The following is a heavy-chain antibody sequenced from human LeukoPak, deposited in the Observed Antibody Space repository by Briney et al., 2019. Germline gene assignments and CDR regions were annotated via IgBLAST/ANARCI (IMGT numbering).Heavy chain of an antibody. CDR2: IKQDGSEK. D-gene: IGHD3-10*01. CDR3: ASPGSGSYYYYMDV. V-gene: IGHV3-7*01. CDR1: GFTFSSYW. J-gene: IGHJ6*03. Sequence: GGSLRLSCAASGFTFSSYWMSWVRQAPGEGLEWVANIKQDGSEKYYVDSVKGRFTISRDNAKNSLYLQMNSLRAEDTAVYYCASPGSGSYYYYMDVWGKGTTVTVSS.